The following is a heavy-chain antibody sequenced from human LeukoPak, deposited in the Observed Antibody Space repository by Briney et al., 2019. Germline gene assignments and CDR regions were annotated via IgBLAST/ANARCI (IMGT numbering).Heavy chain of an antibody. Sequence: GSLRLSCAASGFTFSSYAMHWVRQAPGKGLEWVAVISYDGRNKYYAESVKGRFTISRDNSKNTLYLQMNSLRAEDTAVYYCAKRNRWEVYFDYWGQGTLVTVSS. J-gene: IGHJ4*02. CDR1: GFTFSSYA. V-gene: IGHV3-30*18. CDR3: AKRNRWEVYFDY. D-gene: IGHD1-26*01. CDR2: ISYDGRNK.